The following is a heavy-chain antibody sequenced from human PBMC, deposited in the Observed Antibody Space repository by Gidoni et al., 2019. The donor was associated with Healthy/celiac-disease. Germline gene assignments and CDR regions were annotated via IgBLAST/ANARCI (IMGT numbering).Heavy chain of an antibody. V-gene: IGHV4-39*01. Sequence: QLQLQESGPGLVKPSETLSLTCTVSGGSISSSSYYWGWIRQPPGKGLEWIGSIYYSGSTYYNPSLKSRVTISVDTSKNQFSLKLSSVTAADTAVYYCARRVVPGGSDYWGQGTLVTVSS. D-gene: IGHD3-10*01. CDR3: ARRVVPGGSDY. CDR1: GGSISSSSYY. CDR2: IYYSGST. J-gene: IGHJ4*02.